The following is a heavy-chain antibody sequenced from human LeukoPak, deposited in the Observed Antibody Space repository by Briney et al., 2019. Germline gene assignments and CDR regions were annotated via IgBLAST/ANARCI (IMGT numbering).Heavy chain of an antibody. CDR1: GASISSYF. J-gene: IGHJ4*02. D-gene: IGHD4-23*01. Sequence: SETLSLTCTVSGASISSYFWNWIRQPPGKGLEWIGYIYYSGDTNYNPSLKSRVTISVDTSKNQFSLRLTSVTAADTAVYYCARSPVYGGNLDYWGQGTLVTVSS. CDR2: IYYSGDT. V-gene: IGHV4-59*01. CDR3: ARSPVYGGNLDY.